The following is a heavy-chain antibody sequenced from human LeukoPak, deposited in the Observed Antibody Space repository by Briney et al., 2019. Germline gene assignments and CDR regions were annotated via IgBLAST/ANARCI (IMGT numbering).Heavy chain of an antibody. Sequence: GGSLRLSCAVSGFTFSSYSMNWFRQAPGKGLEGVSVIYSGGTTYYADSVKGRFTISRDNSKSTLYLQMNSLRVEDTAVYYCASSSGSYPPAPFDYWGQGTLVTVSS. CDR3: ASSSGSYPPAPFDY. J-gene: IGHJ4*02. CDR1: GFTFSSYS. V-gene: IGHV3-66*01. D-gene: IGHD3-10*01. CDR2: IYSGGTT.